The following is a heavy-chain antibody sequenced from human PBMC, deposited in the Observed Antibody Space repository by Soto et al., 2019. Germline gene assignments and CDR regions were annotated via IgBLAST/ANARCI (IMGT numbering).Heavy chain of an antibody. Sequence: GGPLRLSCAASGFTFSSYAMHWVRQAPGKGLEWVAVISYDGSNKYYADSVKGRFTISRDNSQNTLYLQMNSLRAEDTAVYYCARSRYYDSRRAFDIWGHGTMVTVSS. D-gene: IGHD3-22*01. CDR3: ARSRYYDSRRAFDI. J-gene: IGHJ3*02. CDR1: GFTFSSYA. V-gene: IGHV3-30-3*01. CDR2: ISYDGSNK.